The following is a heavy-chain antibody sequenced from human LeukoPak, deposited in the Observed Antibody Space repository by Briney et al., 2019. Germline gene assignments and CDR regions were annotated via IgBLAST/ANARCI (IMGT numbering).Heavy chain of an antibody. CDR3: AKEEASGYSYEDYYYYGMDV. CDR2: ISYDGSNK. V-gene: IGHV3-30*18. D-gene: IGHD5-18*01. Sequence: SGGSLRLSCAASGFTFSSYGMHWVRQAPGKGLEWVAVISYDGSNKYYADSVKGRFTISRDNSKNTLYLQMNSLRAEDTAVYYCAKEEASGYSYEDYYYYGMDVWGQGTTVTVSS. J-gene: IGHJ6*02. CDR1: GFTFSSYG.